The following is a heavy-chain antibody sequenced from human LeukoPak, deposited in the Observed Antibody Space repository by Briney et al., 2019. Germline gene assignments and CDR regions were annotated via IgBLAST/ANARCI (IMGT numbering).Heavy chain of an antibody. J-gene: IGHJ4*02. CDR1: GFTFSSYS. V-gene: IGHV3-48*01. D-gene: IGHD3-22*01. CDR3: AREPRGLDSSGYCFFDY. CDR2: ISSSSSTI. Sequence: GGSLRLSCAASGFTFSSYSMNWVRQAPGKGLEWVSYISSSSSTIYYADSVKGRFTISRDNAKNSLYLQMNSLRAEDTAVYYCAREPRGLDSSGYCFFDYWGQGTLVTVSS.